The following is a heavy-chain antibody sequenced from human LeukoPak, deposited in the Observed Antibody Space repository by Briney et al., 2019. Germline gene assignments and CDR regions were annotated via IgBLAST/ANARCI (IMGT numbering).Heavy chain of an antibody. V-gene: IGHV4-59*02. Sequence: PSETLSLTCTVSGGSVSSYHWSWMRQPPGKGLQWIGYIYYIGSTNYNPSLKSRVTISVDTSKNQFSLKLSSVTAADTAVYYCARVPGYSGFPPYYYYGMDVWGQGTTVTVSS. J-gene: IGHJ6*02. CDR2: IYYIGST. D-gene: IGHD5-12*01. CDR1: GGSVSSYH. CDR3: ARVPGYSGFPPYYYYGMDV.